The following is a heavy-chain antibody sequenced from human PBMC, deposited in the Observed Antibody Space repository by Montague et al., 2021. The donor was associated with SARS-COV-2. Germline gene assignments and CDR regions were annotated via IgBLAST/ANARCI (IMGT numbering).Heavy chain of an antibody. CDR1: GFSLSTSGMC. CDR2: IDWDDDK. D-gene: IGHD5-18*01. V-gene: IGHV2-70*01. CDR3: ARMPDQVWLDY. Sequence: PAVVKPSQTLTQTCTFSGFSLSTSGMCVSWIRQPPGKALEWLAVIDWDDDKSYSTSLKTRLTISKDTSKNQVVLTMTNMDPVDTATYYCARMPDQVWLDYWGQGILVTVSS. J-gene: IGHJ4*02.